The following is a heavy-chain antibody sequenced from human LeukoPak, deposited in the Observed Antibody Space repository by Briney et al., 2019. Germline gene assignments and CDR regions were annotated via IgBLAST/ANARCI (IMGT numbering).Heavy chain of an antibody. CDR1: GGSISSYY. J-gene: IGHJ4*02. CDR3: ARGPLLRYFDWSYYFDY. D-gene: IGHD3-9*01. Sequence: SETLSLTCTVSGGSISSYYWSWIRQPPGKGLEWIGYIYYSGSTNYNPSLKSRVTISVDTSKNQFSLKLSSVTAADTAVYYCARGPLLRYFDWSYYFDYWGQGTLVTVSS. CDR2: IYYSGST. V-gene: IGHV4-59*01.